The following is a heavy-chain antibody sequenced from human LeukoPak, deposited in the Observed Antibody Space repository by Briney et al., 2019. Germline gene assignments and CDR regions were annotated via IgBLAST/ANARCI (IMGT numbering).Heavy chain of an antibody. CDR1: AVSLSGHY. J-gene: IGHJ4*02. CDR3: ARGDDLRKTGY. CDR2: IHPSGSA. V-gene: IGHV4-34*01. Sequence: SETLSLTCDVYAVSLSGHYWSWIRQPPGKGLDWIGEIHPSGSANYNPSLKSRVIISVDTSKNQFSLKLTSVTAADTAVYYCARGDDLRKTGYWGQGTLVTVTS.